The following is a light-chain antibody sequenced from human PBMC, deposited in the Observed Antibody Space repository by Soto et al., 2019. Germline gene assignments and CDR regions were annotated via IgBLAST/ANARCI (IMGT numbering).Light chain of an antibody. Sequence: EVILTQSPATLSLSPGERATLSCRASQSVGSNLAWYQQKPGQAPRLLIYGASIRAAGIPARFSASGSGTDFTLTISDVQPEDFALYYCHQRQSWPRTFGQGTKVDIK. CDR2: GAS. CDR1: QSVGSN. V-gene: IGKV3-11*01. CDR3: HQRQSWPRT. J-gene: IGKJ1*01.